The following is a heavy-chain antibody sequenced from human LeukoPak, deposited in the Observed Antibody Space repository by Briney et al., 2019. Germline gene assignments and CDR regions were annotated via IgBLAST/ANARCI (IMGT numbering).Heavy chain of an antibody. CDR1: GFTFSNAW. CDR2: IKSKTDGGTT. CDR3: TTDPNYDFWSGYYKLDNWFDP. J-gene: IGHJ5*02. V-gene: IGHV3-15*01. D-gene: IGHD3-3*01. Sequence: GGSLRLSCAASGFTFSNAWMSWVRQAPGKGLEWVGRIKSKTDGGTTDYAAPVKGRLTIPRDDSKNTLYLQMNSLKTEDTAVYYCTTDPNYDFWSGYYKLDNWFDPWGQGTLVTVSS.